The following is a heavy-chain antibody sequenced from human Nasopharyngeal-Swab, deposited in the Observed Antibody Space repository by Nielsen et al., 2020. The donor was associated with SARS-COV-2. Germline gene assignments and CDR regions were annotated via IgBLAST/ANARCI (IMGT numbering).Heavy chain of an antibody. J-gene: IGHJ5*02. CDR2: INAGNGNT. D-gene: IGHD3-10*01. Sequence: WVRQAPGQRLEWMGWINAGNGNTKYSQKFQGRVTITRDTSASTAYMELSSLRSEDTAVYYCARDGSGSVGLFDPWGQGTLVTVSS. CDR3: ARDGSGSVGLFDP. V-gene: IGHV1-3*01.